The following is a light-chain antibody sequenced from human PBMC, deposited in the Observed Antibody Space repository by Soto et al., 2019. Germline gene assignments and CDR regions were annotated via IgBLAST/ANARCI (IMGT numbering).Light chain of an antibody. V-gene: IGLV4-69*01. CDR1: SGHSSYA. CDR3: QTWGTGIGV. Sequence: QLVLTQSPSASASLGASVKVTCTLSSGHSSYAIAWHQQQPEKGPRYLMKLNSDGSHSKGDGIPDRFSGSSSGAERYLTISSLQSDDEADYYCQTWGTGIGVFGGGTKVTVL. J-gene: IGLJ3*02. CDR2: LNSDGSH.